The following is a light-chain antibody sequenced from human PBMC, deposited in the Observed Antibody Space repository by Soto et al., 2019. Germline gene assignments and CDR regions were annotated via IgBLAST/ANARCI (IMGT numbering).Light chain of an antibody. CDR1: QSVTNY. J-gene: IGKJ4*01. CDR3: QQRSNWPPLT. CDR2: DAS. V-gene: IGKV3-11*01. Sequence: EIVLTQSPASLSLSPGGRATVSCRSSQSVTNYLAWYQQKPGQAPRLLIYDASNRATGIPARFSGSGSGTDFTLTISSLEPEDFAVYYCQQRSNWPPLTFGGGTKVDI.